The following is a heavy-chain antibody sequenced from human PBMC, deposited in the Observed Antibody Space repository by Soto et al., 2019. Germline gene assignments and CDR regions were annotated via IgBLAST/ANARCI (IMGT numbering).Heavy chain of an antibody. Sequence: GGSLRLSCAASGFTFSCSAMHWVRQASGKGLEWVGRIRSKANSYATAYAASVKGRFTISRDDSKNTAYLQMNSLKTEDTAVYYCTSWPGKNGTMIVGRFDPWGQGTLVTVSS. D-gene: IGHD3-22*01. CDR2: IRSKANSYAT. J-gene: IGHJ5*02. CDR1: GFTFSCSA. CDR3: TSWPGKNGTMIVGRFDP. V-gene: IGHV3-73*01.